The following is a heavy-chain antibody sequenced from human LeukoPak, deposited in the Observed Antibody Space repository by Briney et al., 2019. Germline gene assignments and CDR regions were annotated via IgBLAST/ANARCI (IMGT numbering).Heavy chain of an antibody. CDR1: GFTFSSYS. V-gene: IGHV3-48*04. D-gene: IGHD3-3*01. Sequence: LPGGSLRLSCAASGFTFSSYSMNWVRQAPGKGLEWVSYISSSSGTIYNADSVTGRFTISRDNAKNSLYLQMNSLRAEDTALYYCARGQGDFWSGYYYYYYMDVWGKGTTVTVSS. CDR3: ARGQGDFWSGYYYYYYMDV. J-gene: IGHJ6*03. CDR2: ISSSSGTI.